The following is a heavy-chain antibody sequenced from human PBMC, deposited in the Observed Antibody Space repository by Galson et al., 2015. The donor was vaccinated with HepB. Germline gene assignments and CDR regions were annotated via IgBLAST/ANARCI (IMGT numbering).Heavy chain of an antibody. CDR3: AKARGSYYYGLDV. CDR1: GFTFDDFA. V-gene: IGHV3-9*01. CDR2: ITWNRGTI. J-gene: IGHJ6*02. D-gene: IGHD3-16*01. Sequence: SLRLSCAASGFTFDDFAMHWVRQAPGKGLHCVSGITWNRGTIDYADSVKGRLTSSRDNAKDSGYLQMNSLRDEDTALYYCAKARGSYYYGLDVWGQGTRVTVSS.